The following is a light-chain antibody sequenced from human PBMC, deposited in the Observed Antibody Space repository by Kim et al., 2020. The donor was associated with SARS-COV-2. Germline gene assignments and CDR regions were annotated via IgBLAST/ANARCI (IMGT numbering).Light chain of an antibody. CDR1: KLGDKY. J-gene: IGLJ1*01. CDR3: QAWDSSTKV. Sequence: VSPGQTASITCSGDKLGDKYACWYQQKPGQSPVLVIYQDSKRTSGIPERFSGSNSGNTATLTISGTQAMDEADYYCQAWDSSTKVFGTGTKVTVL. V-gene: IGLV3-1*01. CDR2: QDS.